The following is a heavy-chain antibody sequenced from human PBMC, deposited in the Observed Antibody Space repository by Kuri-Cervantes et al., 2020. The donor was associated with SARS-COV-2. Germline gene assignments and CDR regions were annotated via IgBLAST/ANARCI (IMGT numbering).Heavy chain of an antibody. J-gene: IGHJ6*02. CDR3: ARDYSEWGFHPTRRRYGMDV. CDR1: GFNFSRTD. V-gene: IGHV3-30-3*01. D-gene: IGHD2-15*01. Sequence: GGSLRLSCAASGFNFSRTDMHWVRQAPGKGLEWVAVISYDGSDKYYADSVKGRFTISRDNSKNTLYLQMNSLRAEDTAVYYCARDYSEWGFHPTRRRYGMDVWGQGTTVTVSS. CDR2: ISYDGSDK.